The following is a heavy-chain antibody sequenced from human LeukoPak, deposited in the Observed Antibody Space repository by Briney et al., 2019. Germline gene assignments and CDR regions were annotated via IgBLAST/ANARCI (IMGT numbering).Heavy chain of an antibody. J-gene: IGHJ4*02. CDR1: GYTFTSYD. V-gene: IGHV1-8*01. Sequence: ASVKVSCKASGYTFTSYDINWVRQATGQGLGWMGWMNPNSGNTGYAQKFQGRVTMTRNTSISTAYMELSSLRSEDTAVYYCAKGISYYDFWSGYYTGPNDNYFDYWGQGTLVTVSS. CDR3: AKGISYYDFWSGYYTGPNDNYFDY. CDR2: MNPNSGNT. D-gene: IGHD3-3*01.